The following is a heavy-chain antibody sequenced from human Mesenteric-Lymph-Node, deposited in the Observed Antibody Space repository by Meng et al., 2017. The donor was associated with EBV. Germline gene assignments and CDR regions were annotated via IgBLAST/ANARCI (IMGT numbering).Heavy chain of an antibody. CDR3: ARTHFYDSSNYGFDY. CDR2: ISYSGST. Sequence: QVQPAESGPGLGKPSQTLSLPCAVFGCSISSGGCYWSWIRQPPGKGLEWIGYISYSGSTYYNPSLKSRVTISVDTSKNQFSLKLSSVTAADTAVYYCARTHFYDSSNYGFDYWGQGTLVTVSS. D-gene: IGHD3-22*01. V-gene: IGHV4-30-4*01. J-gene: IGHJ4*02. CDR1: GCSISSGGCY.